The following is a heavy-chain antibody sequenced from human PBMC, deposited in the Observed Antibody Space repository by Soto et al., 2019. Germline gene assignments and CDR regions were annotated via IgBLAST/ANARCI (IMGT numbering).Heavy chain of an antibody. CDR3: AAARLGYCSGGSCYFPY. Sequence: GGSLRLSCAASGFTFSSYAMSWVRQAPGKGLEWVSAISGSGGSTYYADSVKGRFTISRDNSKNTLYLQMNSLRAEDTAVYYCAAARLGYCSGGSCYFPYWGQGTLVTVSS. D-gene: IGHD2-15*01. CDR1: GFTFSSYA. CDR2: ISGSGGST. V-gene: IGHV3-23*01. J-gene: IGHJ4*02.